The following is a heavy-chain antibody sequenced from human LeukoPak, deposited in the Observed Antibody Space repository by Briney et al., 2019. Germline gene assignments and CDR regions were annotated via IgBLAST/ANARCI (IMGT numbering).Heavy chain of an antibody. CDR1: GFPFSDFA. CDR3: AKFEGALLGNYYMDV. Sequence: PGGPLSLSCAVSGFPFSDFAMSWVRQAPGKGLEWVSTISGGRDNTYFADSVKGRFTISRDNSKNTLFLQMVSLRAEDTAVYYCAKFEGALLGNYYMDVWGKGTTVTVSS. J-gene: IGHJ6*03. V-gene: IGHV3-23*01. CDR2: ISGGRDNT.